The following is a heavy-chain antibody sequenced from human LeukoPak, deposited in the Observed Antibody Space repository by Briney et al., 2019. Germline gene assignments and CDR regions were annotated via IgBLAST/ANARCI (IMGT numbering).Heavy chain of an antibody. CDR2: TYYRSKWYN. Sequence: SQTLSLTCAISGDSVSSNSAAWNWIRQSPSRGLEWLGRTYYRSKWYNDYAVSVKSRITINTDTSKNQFSLQLISVTHEDTAVYYCARDDGIAVAGRFDYGGQGTLVTVSS. CDR3: ARDDGIAVAGRFDY. D-gene: IGHD6-19*01. CDR1: GDSVSSNSAA. J-gene: IGHJ4*02. V-gene: IGHV6-1*01.